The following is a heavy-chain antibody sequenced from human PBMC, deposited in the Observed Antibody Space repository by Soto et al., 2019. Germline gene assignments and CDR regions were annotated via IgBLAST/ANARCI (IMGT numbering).Heavy chain of an antibody. CDR3: ARDGRGWGDYDTGYYYYMDV. CDR1: GYTFTGYY. Sequence: ASVKVSCKASGYTFTGYYMHWVRQAPGQGLEWMGWINPNSGGTNYAQKFQGWVTMTRDTSISTAYMELSRLRSDDTAVYYCARDGRGWGDYDTGYYYYMDVWGKGTTVTVSS. D-gene: IGHD4-17*01. J-gene: IGHJ6*03. V-gene: IGHV1-2*04. CDR2: INPNSGGT.